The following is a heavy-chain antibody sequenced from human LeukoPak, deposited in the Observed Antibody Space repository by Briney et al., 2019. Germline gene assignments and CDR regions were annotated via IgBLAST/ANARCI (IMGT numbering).Heavy chain of an antibody. J-gene: IGHJ1*01. D-gene: IGHD1-26*01. Sequence: GGSLRLSCAASGFTFSSYGMHWVRQAPGKGLEWVAVISYDGSNKYYADSVKGRFTISRDNSKNTLYLQMNSLRAEDTAVYYCASQGDLKYFQHWGQGTLVTVSS. CDR1: GFTFSSYG. CDR2: ISYDGSNK. V-gene: IGHV3-30*03. CDR3: ASQGDLKYFQH.